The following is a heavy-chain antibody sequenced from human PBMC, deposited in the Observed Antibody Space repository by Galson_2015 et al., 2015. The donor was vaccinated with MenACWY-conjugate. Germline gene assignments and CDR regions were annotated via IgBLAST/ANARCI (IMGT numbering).Heavy chain of an antibody. Sequence: SLRLSCAASGFTFSSYGMHWVRQAPGKGLEWVAVISYDGSNKYYADSVKGRFTISRDNSKNTLYLQMNSLRAEDTAVYYCAKGVLWYSSGCYSNYYYYGMDVWGQGTTVTVSS. V-gene: IGHV3-30*18. J-gene: IGHJ6*02. D-gene: IGHD6-19*01. CDR3: AKGVLWYSSGCYSNYYYYGMDV. CDR2: ISYDGSNK. CDR1: GFTFSSYG.